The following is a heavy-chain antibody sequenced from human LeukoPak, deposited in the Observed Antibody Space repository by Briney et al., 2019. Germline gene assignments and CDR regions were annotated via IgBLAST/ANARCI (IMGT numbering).Heavy chain of an antibody. D-gene: IGHD1-26*01. CDR3: ARDQGGSYYYWYY. J-gene: IGHJ4*02. Sequence: PGGSLRLSCAASGFTFSSYGMHWVRQAPGKGLEWVAVIWYDGSNKYYADSVKGRFTISRDNSKNTPYLQMNSLRAEDTAVYYCARDQGGSYYYWYYWGQGTLVTVSS. CDR2: IWYDGSNK. V-gene: IGHV3-33*01. CDR1: GFTFSSYG.